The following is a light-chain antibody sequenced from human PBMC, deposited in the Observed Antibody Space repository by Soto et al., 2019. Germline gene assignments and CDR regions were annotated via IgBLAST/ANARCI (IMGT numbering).Light chain of an antibody. CDR3: QQYNSSPWT. CDR1: QSISSW. V-gene: IGKV1-5*01. Sequence: EIQMTRSPSTLPASVGDRVTITCRASQSISSWLAWYQQKPGKAPKLLIYDASSLESGVPSRFSCSGSGTEFTLTISSLQPDDFASYYSQQYNSSPWTFGQGTKVDIK. J-gene: IGKJ1*01. CDR2: DAS.